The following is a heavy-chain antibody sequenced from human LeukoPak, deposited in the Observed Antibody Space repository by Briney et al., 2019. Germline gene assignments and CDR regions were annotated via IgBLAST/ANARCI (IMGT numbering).Heavy chain of an antibody. J-gene: IGHJ4*02. CDR1: GYTFTAYG. D-gene: IGHD3-16*01. CDR3: SRDDGPFGGVRFDH. Sequence: ASVKVSCKASGYTFTAYGISWVRQAPGQGLEWIGWISANNGNTNYAQKVQGRVTMTRDTSTSTAYTELRSLRYDDTAVYYCSRDDGPFGGVRFDHWGQGTLVTVSS. V-gene: IGHV1-18*01. CDR2: ISANNGNT.